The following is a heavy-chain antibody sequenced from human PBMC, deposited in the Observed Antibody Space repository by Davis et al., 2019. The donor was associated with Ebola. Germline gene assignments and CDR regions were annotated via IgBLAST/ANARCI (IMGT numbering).Heavy chain of an antibody. Sequence: GESLKISCAASGFTFSSNWMHWVRQAPGKGLVWVSRTNSDGSITSYADSVKGRFTISRDNAKNTLYLQMNSLRDEDTAVYYCAKGVTGVTATKPDYWGQGTLVTVSS. J-gene: IGHJ4*02. CDR3: AKGVTGVTATKPDY. D-gene: IGHD2-21*02. CDR1: GFTFSSNW. V-gene: IGHV3-74*01. CDR2: TNSDGSIT.